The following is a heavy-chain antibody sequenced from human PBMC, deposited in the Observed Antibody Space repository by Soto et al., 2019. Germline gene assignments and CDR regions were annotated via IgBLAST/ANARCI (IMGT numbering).Heavy chain of an antibody. J-gene: IGHJ5*02. CDR1: GGSISSSSYF. Sequence: QLQLQESGPGLVKPSETLSLTCTVSGGSISSSSYFWGWIRQPPGKGLEWIGSIDYSGSTYYNPSLKRRVTVSVDTSKNQFSLKLSSVTAADTAVYYCARHPSDFWFDPWGQGTLVTVSS. CDR3: ARHPSDFWFDP. CDR2: IDYSGST. V-gene: IGHV4-39*01. D-gene: IGHD2-21*02.